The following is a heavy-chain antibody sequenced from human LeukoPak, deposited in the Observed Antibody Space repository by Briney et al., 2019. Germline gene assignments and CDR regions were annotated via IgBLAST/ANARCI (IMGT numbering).Heavy chain of an antibody. CDR1: GASISSSSYY. J-gene: IGHJ4*02. V-gene: IGHV4-39*07. D-gene: IGHD5-24*01. CDR3: ATGDGYNSFDY. CDR2: IYYSGST. Sequence: SETLSLTCTASGASISSSSYYWGWIRQPPGKGLEWIGSIYYSGSTYYNPSLKSRVTMSVDTSKNQVSLKLSSVTAADTAVYYCATGDGYNSFDYWGQGTLVTVSS.